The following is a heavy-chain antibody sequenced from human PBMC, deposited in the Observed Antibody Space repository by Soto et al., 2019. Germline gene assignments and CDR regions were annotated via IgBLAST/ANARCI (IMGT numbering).Heavy chain of an antibody. J-gene: IGHJ2*01. CDR2: ISYDGGTK. D-gene: IGHD5-18*01. CDR1: GFTFNDYA. V-gene: IGHV3-30-3*01. Sequence: GGSVRLSCAVPGFTFNDYAMHWVRQAPGKGLEWVAFISYDGGTKHYVDSVKGRFTVSRDNSMNSLYLHMNSLRPGDTAVYYCAGDVDSDCFFDLWGRGTLVTVSS. CDR3: AGDVDSDCFFDL.